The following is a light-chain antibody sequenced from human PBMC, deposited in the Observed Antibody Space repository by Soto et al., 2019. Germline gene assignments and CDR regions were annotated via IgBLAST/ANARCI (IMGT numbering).Light chain of an antibody. J-gene: IGKJ1*01. CDR2: NAS. CDR1: RNIERW. V-gene: IGKV1-5*01. CDR3: QYCDTRWP. Sequence: DTRMTQYPSTLSSSVGDTVTITCRASRNIERWLAWYQHKPGKPPKLLILNASTLGSGVPSRFSGSGSGTEFTLTISSLQPDDFATYYCQYCDTRWPFGQGTKVDIK.